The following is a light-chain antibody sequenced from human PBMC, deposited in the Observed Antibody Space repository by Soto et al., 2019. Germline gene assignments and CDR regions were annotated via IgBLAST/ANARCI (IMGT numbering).Light chain of an antibody. CDR3: AAWDDSLGGL. V-gene: IGLV1-47*01. CDR2: RNV. Sequence: QAVVTQPPSVSGTPGQRVTISCSGSSSNIGTNYVYWYQQLPGTAPKLLIYRNVQRPSGVPDRFSGSESGSSASLAISGLRSEDEADYYCAAWDDSLGGLFGGGTKSPS. J-gene: IGLJ3*02. CDR1: SSNIGTNY.